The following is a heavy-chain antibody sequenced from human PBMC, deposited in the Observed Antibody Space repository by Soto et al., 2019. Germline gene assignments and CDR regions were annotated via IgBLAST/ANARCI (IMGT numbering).Heavy chain of an antibody. D-gene: IGHD3-3*01. V-gene: IGHV3-30*03. CDR2: MSFDGNHQ. Sequence: QVHLVESGGGVVQPGGSLRLSCAASGFTINRNDMYWVRQAPGKGLEWVAVMSFDGNHQHYADSVKGRFTISRDNSKNTLSVEMTSRRRDDTAVYYCASCERFPRVGVDYYALDVWGQGTTVIVSS. CDR3: ASCERFPRVGVDYYALDV. CDR1: GFTINRND. J-gene: IGHJ6*02.